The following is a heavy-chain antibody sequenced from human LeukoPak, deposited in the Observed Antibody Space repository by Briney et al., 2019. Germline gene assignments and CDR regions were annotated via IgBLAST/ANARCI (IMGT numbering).Heavy chain of an antibody. D-gene: IGHD3-10*01. V-gene: IGHV1-8*01. J-gene: IGHJ5*02. Sequence: ASVKVSCKASGYTFTSYDINWVRQATGQGLEWMGWMNPNSGNTGYAQKFQGRVTMTRNTSIRTAYMELSSLRSEDTAVYYCARSRMVHPGSFDPWGQGTLVTVSS. CDR3: ARSRMVHPGSFDP. CDR1: GYTFTSYD. CDR2: MNPNSGNT.